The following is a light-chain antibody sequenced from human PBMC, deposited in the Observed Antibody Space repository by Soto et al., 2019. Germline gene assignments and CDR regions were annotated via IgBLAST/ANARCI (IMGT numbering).Light chain of an antibody. CDR1: SSDVGGYNY. V-gene: IGLV2-14*01. CDR2: DVS. J-gene: IGLJ1*01. Sequence: QSALTQPSSVSGSPGQSITISCPGTSSDVGGYNYVSWYQQHPGKAPKLMIYDVSNRPSGVSNRFSGSKSGNTASLTSSGLQADDEADYYCSSYTSSSTVFGTGTKLTVL. CDR3: SSYTSSSTV.